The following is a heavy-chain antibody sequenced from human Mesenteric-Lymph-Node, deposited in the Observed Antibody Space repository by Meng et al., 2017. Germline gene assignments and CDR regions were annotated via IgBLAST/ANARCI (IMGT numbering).Heavy chain of an antibody. CDR2: INPDGTNA. J-gene: IGHJ1*01. CDR3: TNDRLSH. Sequence: RLLDRRGGLALPGRSLTLSCAASGFTFSAHWMLWVRQGPGKGLLWVSRINPDGTNAAYADSVKGRFTISRDNSKNIVYLQMNGLKGEDTAFYYCTNDRLSHWGQGALVTVSS. CDR1: GFTFSAHW. D-gene: IGHD1-1*01. V-gene: IGHV3-74*01.